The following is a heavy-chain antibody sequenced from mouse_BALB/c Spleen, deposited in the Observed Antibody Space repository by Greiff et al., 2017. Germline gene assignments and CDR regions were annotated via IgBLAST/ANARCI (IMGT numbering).Heavy chain of an antibody. Sequence: VQLKESGPELVKPGASVKISCKASGYTFTDYNMHWVKQSHGKSLEWIGYIYPYNGGTGYNQKFKSKATLTVDNSSSTAYMELRSLTSEDSAVYYCAREDGSPPYFDYWGQGTTLTVSS. CDR2: IYPYNGGT. CDR1: GYTFTDYN. V-gene: IGHV1S29*02. CDR3: AREDGSPPYFDY. D-gene: IGHD1-1*01. J-gene: IGHJ2*01.